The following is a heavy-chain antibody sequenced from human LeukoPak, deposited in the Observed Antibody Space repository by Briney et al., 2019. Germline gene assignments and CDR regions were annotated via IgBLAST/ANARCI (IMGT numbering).Heavy chain of an antibody. J-gene: IGHJ6*02. CDR1: GFTFSSYS. Sequence: PGGCLRLSCAASGFTFSSYSMNWVRQAPGKGLEWVSSISSSSSYIYYADSVKGRFTISRDNAKNSLYLQMNSLRAEDSAVYYCARRSGHHYDMDVWGQGTTVTVSS. CDR2: ISSSSSYI. D-gene: IGHD2-15*01. CDR3: ARRSGHHYDMDV. V-gene: IGHV3-21*01.